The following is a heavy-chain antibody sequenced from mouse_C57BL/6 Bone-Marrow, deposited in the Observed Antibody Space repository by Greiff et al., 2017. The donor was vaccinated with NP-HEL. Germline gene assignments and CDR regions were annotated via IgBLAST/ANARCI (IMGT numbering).Heavy chain of an antibody. V-gene: IGHV1-50*01. J-gene: IGHJ4*01. Sequence: VQLQQPGAELVKPGASVKLSCKASGYTFTSYWMQWVKQRPGQGLGWIGEIDPSDSYTNYNQKFKGKATLTVETSSSTASMQRSSLTSEDSAVYYCASGGSNYFYSAMDYWGQGTSVTVSS. CDR2: IDPSDSYT. CDR3: ASGGSNYFYSAMDY. D-gene: IGHD2-5*01. CDR1: GYTFTSYW.